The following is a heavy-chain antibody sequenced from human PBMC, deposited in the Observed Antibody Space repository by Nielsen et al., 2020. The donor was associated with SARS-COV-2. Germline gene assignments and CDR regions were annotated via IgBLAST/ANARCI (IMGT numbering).Heavy chain of an antibody. J-gene: IGHJ4*02. CDR1: GYSFSDYG. CDR3: ARDSGSRGDF. CDR2: ISAYDGTT. D-gene: IGHD3-16*01. Sequence: ASVKVSCKALGYSFSDYGYTWVRQAPGQRLEYLGWISAYDGTTKYAQKVQDRIAMTTDTSTSTAYMELRNLRSDDTAMYYCARDSGSRGDFWGQGTLVTVSS. V-gene: IGHV1-18*01.